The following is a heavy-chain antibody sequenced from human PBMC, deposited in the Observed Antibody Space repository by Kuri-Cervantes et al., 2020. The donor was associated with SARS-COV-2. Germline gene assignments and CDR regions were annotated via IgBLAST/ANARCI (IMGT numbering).Heavy chain of an antibody. CDR2: ISYDGSNK. J-gene: IGHJ3*02. CDR1: GFTFSSYA. V-gene: IGHV3-30-3*01. Sequence: LSLTCAASGFTFSSYAMHWVRQAPGKGLEWVAVISYDGSNKYYADSVKGRFTISSDNSKNTLYLQMNSLRAEDTAVYYCARDMFQQLVEVAAFDSWGQGTMVTVSS. CDR3: ARDMFQQLVEVAAFDS. D-gene: IGHD6-13*01.